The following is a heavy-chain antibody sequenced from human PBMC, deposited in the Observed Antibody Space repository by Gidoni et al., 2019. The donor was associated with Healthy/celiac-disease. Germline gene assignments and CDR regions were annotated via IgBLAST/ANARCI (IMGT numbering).Heavy chain of an antibody. V-gene: IGHV3-33*01. CDR3: ARAAGYSSSWYGMDV. D-gene: IGHD6-13*01. CDR2: IWYDGSNK. Sequence: QVQLVESGGGVVQPGRSLRLSCAASGFTFSSYGMHWVRQAPGKGLEWVAVIWYDGSNKYYADSVKGRFTISRDNSKNTLYLQMNSLRAEDTAVYYCARAAGYSSSWYGMDVWGQGTTVTVSS. J-gene: IGHJ6*02. CDR1: GFTFSSYG.